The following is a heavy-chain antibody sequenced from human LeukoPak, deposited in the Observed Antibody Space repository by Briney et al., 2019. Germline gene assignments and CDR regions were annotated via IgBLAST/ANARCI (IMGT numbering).Heavy chain of an antibody. J-gene: IGHJ5*02. Sequence: ASVKVSCKASSYTFTSYGISWVRQAPGQGLEWMGWISAYNGNTNYAQKFQGRVTMTEDTSTDTAYMELSSLRSEDTAVYYCATLSLYGSGTGNWFDPWGQGTLVTVSS. D-gene: IGHD3-10*01. CDR3: ATLSLYGSGTGNWFDP. CDR1: SYTFTSYG. V-gene: IGHV1-18*01. CDR2: ISAYNGNT.